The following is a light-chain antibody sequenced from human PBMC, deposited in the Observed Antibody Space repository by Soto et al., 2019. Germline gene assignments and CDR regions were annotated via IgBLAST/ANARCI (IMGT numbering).Light chain of an antibody. J-gene: IGKJ5*01. CDR3: QQYENLPT. Sequence: DIQMAQSPSSLSASVGDIVTIPWQASQNINNYLNWYQQKPGRAPKLLIYDASNLEAGVPSRFRGSGSGTDFTFTISRLQPEDIATYYCQQYENLPTFGQGTRLEIK. CDR2: DAS. CDR1: QNINNY. V-gene: IGKV1-33*01.